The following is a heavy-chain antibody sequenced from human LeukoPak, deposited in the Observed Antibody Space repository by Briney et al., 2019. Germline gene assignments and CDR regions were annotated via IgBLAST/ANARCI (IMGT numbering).Heavy chain of an antibody. CDR2: INGGGSNS. CDR3: ARTSPTSHFDF. CDR1: GFTFTTYW. J-gene: IGHJ4*02. Sequence: PGGSLRLSCVASGFTFTTYWMHWVRQAPGKGLAWVSRINGGGSNSNYADSVKGRFTISRDNARNTLYLQMNGLRAEDTALYYCARTSPTSHFDFWGQGTLVTVSS. V-gene: IGHV3-74*01. D-gene: IGHD3-16*01.